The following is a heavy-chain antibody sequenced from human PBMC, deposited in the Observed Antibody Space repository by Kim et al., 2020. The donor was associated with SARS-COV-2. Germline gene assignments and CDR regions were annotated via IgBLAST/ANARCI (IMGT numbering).Heavy chain of an antibody. Sequence: GGSLRLSCAASGFIFSTDWMHWVRQGPGKGLVWVSRINRDGSSTSYADSVKGRFTISRDNGKNTLYVQMNSLRVEDTALYYCVRGASSWSTGGFVVWGPGTLVTVSS. V-gene: IGHV3-74*01. CDR3: VRGASSWSTGGFVV. CDR2: INRDGSST. J-gene: IGHJ4*02. CDR1: GFIFSTDW. D-gene: IGHD6-13*01.